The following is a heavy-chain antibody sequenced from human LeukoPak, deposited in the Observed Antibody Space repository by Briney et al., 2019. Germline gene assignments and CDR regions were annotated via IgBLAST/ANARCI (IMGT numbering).Heavy chain of an antibody. CDR1: GGSISSGDYY. D-gene: IGHD5-24*01. J-gene: IGHJ4*02. CDR3: ARWDGYSYFYFDY. V-gene: IGHV4-30-4*01. Sequence: SETLSLTCTVSGGSISSGDYYWSWIRQPPGKGLEWIGYIYYSGSTYYNPSLKSRVTISVDTSKNQFSLKLSSVTAADTAVYYCARWDGYSYFYFDYWGQGTLVTVSS. CDR2: IYYSGST.